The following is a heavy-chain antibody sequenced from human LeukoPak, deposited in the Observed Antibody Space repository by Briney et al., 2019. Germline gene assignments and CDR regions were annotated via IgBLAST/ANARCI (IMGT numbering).Heavy chain of an antibody. CDR2: VSGSGGST. CDR1: GFTFSRYA. Sequence: PGGSLRLSCAASGFTFSRYAMSWVRQAPGKGLEWVSTVSGSGGSTYYADSVKGRFTISRDNAKNSLYLQMNSLRAEDTAVYYCAREGCSSTSCYTLDAFDIWGQGTMVTVSS. J-gene: IGHJ3*02. CDR3: AREGCSSTSCYTLDAFDI. D-gene: IGHD2-2*02. V-gene: IGHV3-23*01.